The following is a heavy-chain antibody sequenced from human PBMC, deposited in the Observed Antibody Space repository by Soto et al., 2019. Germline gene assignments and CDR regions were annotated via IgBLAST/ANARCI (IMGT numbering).Heavy chain of an antibody. CDR3: ASGTIGTFDY. V-gene: IGHV4-39*01. D-gene: IGHD1-1*01. J-gene: IGHJ4*02. Sequence: QVQVQESGPGLVKPSETLSLTCTVSGGSISSSSYYWGCIRQPPGKGLEWIGHVYYSGSTYYSPSLKSRVTISVDTSKNQFSLRLSSVTPADTAVYYCASGTIGTFDYWGQGALVTVSS. CDR2: VYYSGST. CDR1: GGSISSSSYY.